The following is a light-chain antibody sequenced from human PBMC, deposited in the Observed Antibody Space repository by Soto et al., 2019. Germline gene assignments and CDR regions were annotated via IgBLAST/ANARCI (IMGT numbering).Light chain of an antibody. V-gene: IGKV1-8*01. Sequence: IQMTQSPSTLSASLGDRVTITCRASQSISSYLAWYQQKPGKAPKLLIYAASTLQSGVPSRFSGSGSGTDFTLTISCLQSEDFATYYCQQYYSYPLTFXGGTKVDIK. CDR2: AAS. CDR3: QQYYSYPLT. CDR1: QSISSY. J-gene: IGKJ4*01.